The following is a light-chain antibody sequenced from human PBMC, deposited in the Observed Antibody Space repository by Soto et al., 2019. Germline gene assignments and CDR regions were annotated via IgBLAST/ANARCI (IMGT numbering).Light chain of an antibody. Sequence: DIQVTQYPSSLSASVGDRVTITCRASQSISSYLNWYQQKPGKAPKLLIYAASSMQSGVPSRFSGSGSGTDFTLTISSLQPEDFATYYCQQSYSTAITFGQGTRLEIK. J-gene: IGKJ5*01. CDR1: QSISSY. V-gene: IGKV1-39*01. CDR3: QQSYSTAIT. CDR2: AAS.